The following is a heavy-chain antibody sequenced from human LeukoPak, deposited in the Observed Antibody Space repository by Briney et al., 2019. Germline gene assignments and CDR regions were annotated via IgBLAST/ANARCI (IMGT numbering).Heavy chain of an antibody. CDR3: ARAHYSGSYSYYNRAFDY. CDR2: IYYRGTI. J-gene: IGHJ4*02. CDR1: GGSISGHY. D-gene: IGHD3-10*01. V-gene: IGHV4-59*11. Sequence: SETLSLTCTVSGGSISGHYWSWIRQPPGKGLEWIGYIYYRGTINYSPSLKSRVALSMDTSNNQFSLNLSSVTAADTAVYYCARAHYSGSYSYYNRAFDYWGQGILVTVSS.